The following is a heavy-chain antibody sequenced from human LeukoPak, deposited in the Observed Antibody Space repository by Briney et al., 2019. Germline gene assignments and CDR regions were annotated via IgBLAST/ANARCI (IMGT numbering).Heavy chain of an antibody. CDR3: GRGMRDYYGLDY. CDR2: ISSSSSYI. CDR1: GFTFSSYS. Sequence: GGSLRLSCAASGFTFSSYSMNWVRQAPGKGLEWVSSISSSSSYIYYADSVKGRFTISRDSAKNTLYLQMNSLRAEDTAVYYCGRGMRDYYGLDYWGQGILVTVSS. V-gene: IGHV3-21*01. J-gene: IGHJ4*02. D-gene: IGHD3-10*01.